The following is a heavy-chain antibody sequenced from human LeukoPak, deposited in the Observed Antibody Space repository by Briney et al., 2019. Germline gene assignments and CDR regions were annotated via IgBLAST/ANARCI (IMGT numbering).Heavy chain of an antibody. D-gene: IGHD1-26*01. CDR1: GLTFSSYW. CDR2: MNQDGSDK. Sequence: GGSLRLSCAASGLTFSSYWMTWVRQAPGKGLEWVANMNQDGSDKYYLDSVKGRFTISRDNAKNSLYLQMNRLRAEDTALYYCVYGGSYYVAWGQGTLVTVSS. J-gene: IGHJ5*02. V-gene: IGHV3-7*01. CDR3: VYGGSYYVA.